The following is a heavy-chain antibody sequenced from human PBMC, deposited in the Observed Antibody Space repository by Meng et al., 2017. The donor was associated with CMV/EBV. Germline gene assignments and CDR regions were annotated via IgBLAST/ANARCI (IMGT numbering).Heavy chain of an antibody. V-gene: IGHV3-15*01. CDR1: GFTFSNAW. Sequence: GESLKISCAASGFTFSNAWMSWVRQAPGKGLEWVGRIKSKTDGGTTDYAAPVKGRFTISRDDSKTTLYLQMNSLKTEDTAVYYCVSSSSWYDAFDIWGQGTMVTVSS. CDR2: IKSKTDGGTT. D-gene: IGHD6-13*01. CDR3: VSSSSWYDAFDI. J-gene: IGHJ3*02.